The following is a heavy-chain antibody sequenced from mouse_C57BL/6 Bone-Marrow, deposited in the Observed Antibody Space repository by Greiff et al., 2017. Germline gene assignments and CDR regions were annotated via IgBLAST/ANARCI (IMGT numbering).Heavy chain of an antibody. J-gene: IGHJ1*03. CDR2: IDPSDSYT. CDR1: GYTFTSYW. Sequence: VQLQQPGAELVMPGASVKLSCKASGYTFTSYWMHWVKQRPGQGLEWIGEIDPSDSYTNYNQKLKGKSTLTVDKSSSTAYMQLSILTSEDSAVYYCAGWYFDVWGTGTTVTVSS. V-gene: IGHV1-69*01. CDR3: AGWYFDV.